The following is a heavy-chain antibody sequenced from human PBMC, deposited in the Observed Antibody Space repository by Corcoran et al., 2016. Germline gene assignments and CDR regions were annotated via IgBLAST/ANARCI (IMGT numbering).Heavy chain of an antibody. CDR2: IIPIFGTA. Sequence: QVQLVQSGAEVKKPGSSVKVSCKASGGTFSSYAISWVRQAPGQGLEWMGGIIPIFGTANYAQKFQGRVTITADESTSTAYMELSSLRSEDTAGYYGARAVGVEQQLLSWFDPWGQGTLVTVSS. D-gene: IGHD6-13*01. CDR3: ARAVGVEQQLLSWFDP. CDR1: GGTFSSYA. V-gene: IGHV1-69*01. J-gene: IGHJ5*02.